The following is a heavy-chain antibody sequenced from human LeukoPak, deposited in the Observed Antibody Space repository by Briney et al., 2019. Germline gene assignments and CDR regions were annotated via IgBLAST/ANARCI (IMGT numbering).Heavy chain of an antibody. D-gene: IGHD5-24*01. CDR1: GGSISSGGYS. CDR3: ARFRRNWFDP. CDR2: IYHSGST. V-gene: IGHV4-30-2*01. Sequence: SETLSLTCAVSGGSISSGGYSWSWIRQPPGKGLEWIGYIYHSGSTYYNPSLKSRVTISVDGSKNQFSLKLSSVTAADTAVYYCARFRRNWFDPWGQGTLVTVSS. J-gene: IGHJ5*02.